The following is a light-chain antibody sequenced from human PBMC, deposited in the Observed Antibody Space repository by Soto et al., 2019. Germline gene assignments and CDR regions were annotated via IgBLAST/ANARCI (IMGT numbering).Light chain of an antibody. CDR1: QSVANNY. Sequence: EIVLTQSPGTLSLSPGERATLSCRASQSVANNYLAWYQQKPGQAPRFLMYDASSRATGIPDRFSGSGSGTVFTLTISRLEPEDFAVYYCEQYGSTPLTFCGWTKVEIK. CDR3: EQYGSTPLT. V-gene: IGKV3-20*01. J-gene: IGKJ4*01. CDR2: DAS.